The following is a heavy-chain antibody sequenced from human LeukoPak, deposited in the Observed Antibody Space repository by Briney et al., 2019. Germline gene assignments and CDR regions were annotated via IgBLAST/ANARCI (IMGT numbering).Heavy chain of an antibody. CDR2: NYGGGNI. CDR3: AKDGREGFNHPSYYFDS. Sequence: GGSLRLSCAASGFTVSSNYMNWVRQAPGKGLEWVSVNYGGGNIYYADSVKGRFTISRDNSKNTLYLQMNNLRAEDTAVYYCAKDGREGFNHPSYYFDSWGQGTLVTVSS. CDR1: GFTVSSNY. D-gene: IGHD5-24*01. J-gene: IGHJ4*02. V-gene: IGHV3-53*05.